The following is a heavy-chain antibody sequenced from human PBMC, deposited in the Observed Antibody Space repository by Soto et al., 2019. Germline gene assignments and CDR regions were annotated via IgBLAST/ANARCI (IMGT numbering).Heavy chain of an antibody. CDR3: ARSYPCFDQ. Sequence: PSETLSLTCTVSGVSISSYYWSWIRQSAGKGLEWIGRVHTTETATYNPSLKSRVTMSVDTSKNQVSLKLHSVTAADTAVYYCARSYPCFDQWGQGTLVTVSS. V-gene: IGHV4-4*07. CDR2: VHTTETA. D-gene: IGHD3-16*01. CDR1: GVSISSYY. J-gene: IGHJ4*03.